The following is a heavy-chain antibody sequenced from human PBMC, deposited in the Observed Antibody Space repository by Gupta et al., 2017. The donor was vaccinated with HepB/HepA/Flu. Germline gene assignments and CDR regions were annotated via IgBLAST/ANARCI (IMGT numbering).Heavy chain of an antibody. CDR3: TRDPEYCGSGACYSDAFDI. CDR2: ISSGSAYI. Sequence: QLVESGGGLVKPGGSLRLSCAASGFTFSAYTMNWVRQVPGKGLEWVSAISSGSAYIYYSDSVKGRFTVSRDNAKDLVYLQMNSLRAEDTAVYYCTRDPEYCGSGACYSDAFDIWGQGTTLIVS. V-gene: IGHV3-21*01. CDR1: GFTFSAYT. D-gene: IGHD2-15*01. J-gene: IGHJ3*02.